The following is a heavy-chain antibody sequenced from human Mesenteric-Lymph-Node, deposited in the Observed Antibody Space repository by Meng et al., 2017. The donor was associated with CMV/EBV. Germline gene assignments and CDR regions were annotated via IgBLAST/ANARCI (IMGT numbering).Heavy chain of an antibody. CDR1: GGSISSSSYY. D-gene: IGHD3-3*01. CDR3: ARLWYDFYFDY. CDR2: IYYSGST. Sequence: ESLKISCTVSGGSISSSSYYWGWIRQPPGKGLEWIGSIYYSGSTYYNPSPKSRVTISVDTSKNQFSLKLSSVTAADTAVYYCARLWYDFYFDYWGQGTLVTVSS. V-gene: IGHV4-39*01. J-gene: IGHJ4*02.